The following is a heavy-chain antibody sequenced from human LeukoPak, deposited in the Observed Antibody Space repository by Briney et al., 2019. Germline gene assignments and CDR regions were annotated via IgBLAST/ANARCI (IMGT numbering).Heavy chain of an antibody. Sequence: SETLSLTCTVSGCSISYYYWSWIRQSPGKGLEWVGYIYYSGTTNYNPSLNSRVTISVDTSKNQFSLQLRSVTAADTAVYYCAREEPQTTVPEGMDVWGQGTTVTVSS. CDR2: IYYSGTT. V-gene: IGHV4-59*01. CDR3: AREEPQTTVPEGMDV. J-gene: IGHJ6*02. D-gene: IGHD4-17*01. CDR1: GCSISYYY.